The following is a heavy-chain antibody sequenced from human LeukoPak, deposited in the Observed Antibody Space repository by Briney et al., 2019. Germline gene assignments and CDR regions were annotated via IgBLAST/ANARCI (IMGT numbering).Heavy chain of an antibody. D-gene: IGHD5-18*01. CDR2: IQTDGSGT. V-gene: IGHV3-74*01. J-gene: IGHJ4*02. CDR1: GFTFSSYW. CDR3: ARDHTYGLDY. Sequence: GGSLRLSCAASGFTFSSYWMHWVRQAPGKGLVWVSRIQTDGSGTTYADSVKGRFTISRDNTKNTLYLQMNSLRAEDTAMYYCARDHTYGLDYWGQGTLVTVSS.